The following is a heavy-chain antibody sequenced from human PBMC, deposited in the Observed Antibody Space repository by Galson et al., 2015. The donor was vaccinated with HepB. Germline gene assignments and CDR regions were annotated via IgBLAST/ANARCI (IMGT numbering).Heavy chain of an antibody. D-gene: IGHD4-17*01. V-gene: IGHV3-23*01. CDR3: AKDAIIYGDKPWHFDC. J-gene: IGHJ4*02. CDR2: TTGRRSDT. CDR1: GFRFSNYA. Sequence: SLRLSCAASGFRFSNYALSWVRQAPGKGLEWVATTTGRRSDTLYADSVKGRFTVSRDNAKNMVFLHMNSLTVADTAMYYCAKDAIIYGDKPWHFDCWGQGTLVAVSS.